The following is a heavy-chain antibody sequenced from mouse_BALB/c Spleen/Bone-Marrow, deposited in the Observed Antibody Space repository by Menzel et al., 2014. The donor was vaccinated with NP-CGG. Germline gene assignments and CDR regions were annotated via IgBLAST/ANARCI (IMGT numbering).Heavy chain of an antibody. CDR1: GFNIKDTY. Sequence: QQSGAELVKPGASVKLSCTASGFNIKDTYMHWVKQRPEQCLEWIGRIDPANGNTKYDPKFQGKATITADTSSNTAYLQLSSLTSEDTAVYYCARWEYYAMDYWGQGTSVTVSS. J-gene: IGHJ4*01. CDR3: ARWEYYAMDY. D-gene: IGHD4-1*01. V-gene: IGHV14-3*02. CDR2: IDPANGNT.